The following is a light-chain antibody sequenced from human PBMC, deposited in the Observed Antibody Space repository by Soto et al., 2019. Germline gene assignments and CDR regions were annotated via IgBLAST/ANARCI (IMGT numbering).Light chain of an antibody. CDR2: GAS. CDR1: QSVSSN. CDR3: QQYNNWPPIT. V-gene: IGKV3-15*01. Sequence: DIVMTHSPATLSVPPGERATLSCRASQSVSSNFAWYQQRPGQAPRLLIYGASTRATGIPARFSGSGSGTEFTLTISSLQSEDFAVYYCQQYNNWPPITFGQGTRLEIK. J-gene: IGKJ5*01.